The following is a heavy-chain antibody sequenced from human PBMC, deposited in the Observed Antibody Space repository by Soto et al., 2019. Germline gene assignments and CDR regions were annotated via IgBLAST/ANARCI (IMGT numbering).Heavy chain of an antibody. CDR3: ARVSATGTRWFDP. D-gene: IGHD6-13*01. CDR1: GGSISSGAYY. Sequence: PSETLSLTCTVSGGSISSGAYYWGWIRQHPGKGLEWIGYISHRGTAYYTPSLKSRVSLSVDPSKSQFSLNVTSLTAADTAVYYGARVSATGTRWFDPWGPGTLVTVSS. V-gene: IGHV4-31*03. CDR2: ISHRGTA. J-gene: IGHJ5*02.